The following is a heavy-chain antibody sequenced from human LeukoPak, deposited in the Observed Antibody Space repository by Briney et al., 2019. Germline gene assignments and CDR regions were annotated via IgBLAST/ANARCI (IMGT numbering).Heavy chain of an antibody. J-gene: IGHJ4*02. CDR1: GFTFSNYN. CDR3: ATQLRYYGSGSYSY. CDR2: IITSSSYI. Sequence: GGSLRLSCAASGFTFSNYNMNWVRQAPGKGLEWVSSIITSSSYIYYADSVKGRFTISRDSAKNSLYLQMNSLRAEDTAVYYCATQLRYYGSGSYSYWGQGTLVTVSS. D-gene: IGHD3-10*01. V-gene: IGHV3-21*01.